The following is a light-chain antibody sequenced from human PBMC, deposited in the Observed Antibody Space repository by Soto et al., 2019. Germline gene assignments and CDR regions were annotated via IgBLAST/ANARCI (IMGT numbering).Light chain of an antibody. V-gene: IGKV1-5*01. CDR2: DAS. CDR1: QSISSW. CDR3: QQYNSYPYT. J-gene: IGKJ2*01. Sequence: DIQMTQSPSTLSASVGDRVTITCRASQSISSWLAWYQQKQEKAPKLLNYDASSLESGVPSRFSGSGSVTEFTLTISGLQPDDFAAYYRQQYNSYPYTFGQGTKLEIK.